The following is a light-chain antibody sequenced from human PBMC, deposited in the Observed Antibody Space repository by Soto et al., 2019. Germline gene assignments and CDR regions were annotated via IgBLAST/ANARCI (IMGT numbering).Light chain of an antibody. J-gene: IGLJ1*01. V-gene: IGLV1-47*01. Sequence: QSVLTQPPSAPGTPGQRVTISCSGSSSNIGSNYVYWYQQLPGTAPKLLIYRNNQRPSGVPDRFSGSKSGTSASLAISGLRSEDEADYYCAAWDDSLSGQVFGTGTKVTV. CDR3: AAWDDSLSGQV. CDR1: SSNIGSNY. CDR2: RNN.